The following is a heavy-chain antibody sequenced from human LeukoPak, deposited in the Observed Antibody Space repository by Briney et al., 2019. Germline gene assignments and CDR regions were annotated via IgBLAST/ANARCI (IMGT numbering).Heavy chain of an antibody. Sequence: GASVKVSCKASGYTFTSYGISWVRQAPGQGLEWMGWISAYNGNTNYAQKLQGRVTMTTDTSTSTAYMELSSLRSEDTAVYYCAFSSGYYRFDYWGQGTLVTVSS. CDR1: GYTFTSYG. V-gene: IGHV1-18*01. CDR3: AFSSGYYRFDY. J-gene: IGHJ4*02. D-gene: IGHD3-22*01. CDR2: ISAYNGNT.